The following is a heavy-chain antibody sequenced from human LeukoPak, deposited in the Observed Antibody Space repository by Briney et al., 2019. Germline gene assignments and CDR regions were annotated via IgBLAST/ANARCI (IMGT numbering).Heavy chain of an antibody. Sequence: ASVKVSCKASGYTFTSYGISWVRQAPGQGLEWMGWISAYNGNTNYAQKLQGRVTMTTDTSTSTAYMALRSLRSDDTAVYHCARDYYPTYEYDSSGYHYLYYFDYGGQGTLVTVSS. CDR2: ISAYNGNT. V-gene: IGHV1-18*01. CDR1: GYTFTSYG. D-gene: IGHD3-22*01. CDR3: ARDYYPTYEYDSSGYHYLYYFDY. J-gene: IGHJ4*02.